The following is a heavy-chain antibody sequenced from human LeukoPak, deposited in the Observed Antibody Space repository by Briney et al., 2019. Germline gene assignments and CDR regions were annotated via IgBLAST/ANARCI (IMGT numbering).Heavy chain of an antibody. V-gene: IGHV4-59*08. CDR2: IYYSGST. J-gene: IGHJ4*02. D-gene: IGHD2-15*01. Sequence: SETLSLTCTVSGGSISSYYWSWIRQPPGKGLEWIGYIYYSGSTNYNPSLKSRVTISADTSKNQFSLKLSSVTAADTAVYYCATLGYCSGGSCYDFDYWGQGTLVTVSS. CDR1: GGSISSYY. CDR3: ATLGYCSGGSCYDFDY.